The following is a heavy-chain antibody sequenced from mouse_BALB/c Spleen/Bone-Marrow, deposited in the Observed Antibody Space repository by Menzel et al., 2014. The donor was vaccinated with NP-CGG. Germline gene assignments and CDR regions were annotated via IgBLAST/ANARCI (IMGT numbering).Heavy chain of an antibody. CDR2: INPDSNTM. D-gene: IGHD1-2*01. V-gene: IGHV4-1*02. CDR1: GFDFSRYW. J-gene: IGHJ3*01. Sequence: EVKLVESGGGLVQPGGSLKLSCAASGFDFSRYWMTWVRQAPGKGLEWIGEINPDSNTMNYTPSLKDKFIISRDNAKNTLHLQMSKVRSEDTALYYCAKNYYYGYVAYWGQGTLVTVSA. CDR3: AKNYYYGYVAY.